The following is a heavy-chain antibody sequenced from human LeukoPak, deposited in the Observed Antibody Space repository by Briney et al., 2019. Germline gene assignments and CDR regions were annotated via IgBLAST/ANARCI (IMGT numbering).Heavy chain of an antibody. CDR1: GFTFADYA. CDR2: ISWNSDSI. D-gene: IGHD3-16*01. J-gene: IGHJ4*02. V-gene: IGHV3-9*01. Sequence: GGSLRLSCAASGFTFADYAMHWVRQAPGKGLEWVSGISWNSDSIGYADSVKGRYTISRDNAKNSLYLQMNSLRAEDTALYYCAKRSGTLYSGYVWGAFDYWGQGTLVTVSS. CDR3: AKRSGTLYSGYVWGAFDY.